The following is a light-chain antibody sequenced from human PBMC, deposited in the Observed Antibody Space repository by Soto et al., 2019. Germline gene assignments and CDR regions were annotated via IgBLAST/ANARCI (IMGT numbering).Light chain of an antibody. CDR1: QGIGND. J-gene: IGKJ1*01. CDR3: LRDYHGWT. V-gene: IGKV1-6*01. Sequence: AIQMTQSPSSLSASVGDRVTITCRASQGIGNDLGWNQQKPGKAPKLLIYDASSLQSGVPSRFSGSGSGTDFTLTISSLQPEDFATYYCLRDYHGWTFGQGTKVEIK. CDR2: DAS.